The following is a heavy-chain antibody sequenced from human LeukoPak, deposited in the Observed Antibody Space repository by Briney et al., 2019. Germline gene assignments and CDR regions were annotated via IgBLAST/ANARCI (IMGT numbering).Heavy chain of an antibody. CDR1: GYTFTSYG. CDR3: ARGGEMATITQAGEFDY. CDR2: ISGYNGNT. J-gene: IGHJ4*02. Sequence: GASVKVSCKASGYTFTSYGISWVRQAPGQGLEWMGWISGYNGNTNYAQQKLQGRVTMTTDTSTSTAYMELRSLRSDDTAVYYCARGGEMATITQAGEFDYWGQGTLVTVSS. D-gene: IGHD5-24*01. V-gene: IGHV1-18*01.